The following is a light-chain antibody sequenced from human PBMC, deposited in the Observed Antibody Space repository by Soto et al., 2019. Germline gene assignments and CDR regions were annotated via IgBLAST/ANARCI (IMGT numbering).Light chain of an antibody. Sequence: TQSPATLSVAAGERVTLSFRASQSVSSSLAWYQQRPGQAPRLLIYDTSTRAAGIAARFSGSGSGTEFTLTISSLQPDDFATYYCQQYNSYRTLGQGTKVDIK. CDR3: QQYNSYRT. CDR1: QSVSSS. V-gene: IGKV3-15*01. CDR2: DTS. J-gene: IGKJ1*01.